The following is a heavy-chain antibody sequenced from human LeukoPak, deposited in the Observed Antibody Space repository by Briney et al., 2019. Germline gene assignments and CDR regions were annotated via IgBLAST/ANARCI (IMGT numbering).Heavy chain of an antibody. CDR2: INPNSGGT. J-gene: IGHJ4*02. V-gene: IGHV1-2*02. D-gene: IGHD3-3*01. CDR1: GYTFTGYY. CDR3: AREGEGYDFWSGYLDY. Sequence: ASVKVSCKASGYTFTGYYMHWVRQAPGQGLEWMGWINPNSGGTNYAQKLQGRVTMTTDTSTSTAYMELRSLRSDDTAVYYCAREGEGYDFWSGYLDYWGQGTLVTVSS.